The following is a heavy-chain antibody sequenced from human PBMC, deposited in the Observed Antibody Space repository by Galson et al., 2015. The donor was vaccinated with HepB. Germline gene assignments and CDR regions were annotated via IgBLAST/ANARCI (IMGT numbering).Heavy chain of an antibody. CDR3: ARGGPSYYGSGWFDP. V-gene: IGHV3-66*01. D-gene: IGHD3-10*01. CDR2: IYSGGNT. Sequence: SLRLSCAASGFTVSSNYMNWVRQAPGKGLEWVSVIYSGGNTYYADSVNGRFTISRDNSKNTLYLQMNGLRAEDTAVYYCARGGPSYYGSGWFDPWGQGTLVTVPS. CDR1: GFTVSSNY. J-gene: IGHJ5*02.